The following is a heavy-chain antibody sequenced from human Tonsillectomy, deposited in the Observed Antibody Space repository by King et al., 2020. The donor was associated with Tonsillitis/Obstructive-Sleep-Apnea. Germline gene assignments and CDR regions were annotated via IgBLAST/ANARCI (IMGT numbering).Heavy chain of an antibody. D-gene: IGHD3-10*01. CDR1: GFTFDDYA. V-gene: IGHV3-9*01. J-gene: IGHJ3*01. Sequence: VQLVESGGGLVQPGRSLRLSCAASGFTFDDYAMHWVRQAPGKGLEWVSGISWNSGSIGYADSVKGRFTISRDNAKNSVYLQMNSLRAEDTAWYYCAKDIGSGSYRHEAVDLWGQGTMVTVSS. CDR2: ISWNSGSI. CDR3: AKDIGSGSYRHEAVDL.